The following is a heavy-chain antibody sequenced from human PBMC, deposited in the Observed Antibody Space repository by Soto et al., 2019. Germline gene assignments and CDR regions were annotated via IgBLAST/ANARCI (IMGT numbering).Heavy chain of an antibody. CDR3: AKAGWGGDYYYGLDV. Sequence: GWSLRLSCAASGFNFNNYAMHWVRQAPGKGLEWVAVVSFDGSSTYYADSVKGRFTISRDSSNNTVSLQMNSLTNEDTAAYYCAKAGWGGDYYYGLDVWGQGTTVTVSS. CDR1: GFNFNNYA. CDR2: VSFDGSST. V-gene: IGHV3-30*18. D-gene: IGHD2-21*01. J-gene: IGHJ6*02.